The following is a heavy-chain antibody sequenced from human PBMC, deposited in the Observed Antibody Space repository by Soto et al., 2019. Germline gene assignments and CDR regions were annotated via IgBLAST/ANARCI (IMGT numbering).Heavy chain of an antibody. V-gene: IGHV3-23*01. D-gene: IGHD6-19*01. CDR3: AKEQWLANLAYIDN. Sequence: EVQLLESGGGLVQPGGSLRLSCAASGFTFSSYVMTWVRQAPGKGMEWVSAISGSGHSTYYADSVKGRCTISRNNSKHPLYRQKDSQRAKDTAVYACAKEQWLANLAYIDNCGQGTLVIVSS. J-gene: IGHJ4*02. CDR1: GFTFSSYV. CDR2: ISGSGHST.